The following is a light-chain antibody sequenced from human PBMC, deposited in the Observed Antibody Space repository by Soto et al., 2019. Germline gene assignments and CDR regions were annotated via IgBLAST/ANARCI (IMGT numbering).Light chain of an antibody. Sequence: EIVLTQSPGTLSLSPGERATLSCRASQSVRSSYLAWYQQKPGQATRLLIYGASSGATGIPDRISGSWCGTDFTLTISRLEPEDVVVYYCQQYGSSPRTFGQGTKVEIK. J-gene: IGKJ1*01. CDR3: QQYGSSPRT. V-gene: IGKV3-20*01. CDR2: GAS. CDR1: QSVRSSY.